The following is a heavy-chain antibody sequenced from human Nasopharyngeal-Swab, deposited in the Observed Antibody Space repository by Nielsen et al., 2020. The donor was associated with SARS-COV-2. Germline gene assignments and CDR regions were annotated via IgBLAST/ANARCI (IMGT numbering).Heavy chain of an antibody. CDR3: ARVSSSTSFRTPYYFDY. Sequence: SETLSLTCTVSGGSISSGGNYWSWIRQHPGKGLEWIGYIYYSGSTYYNPSLKSRVTISVDTFKNQFSLKLSSVTAADTAVYYCARVSSSTSFRTPYYFDYWGQGTLVTVSS. CDR2: IYYSGST. CDR1: GGSISSGGNY. D-gene: IGHD2-2*01. V-gene: IGHV4-31*03. J-gene: IGHJ4*02.